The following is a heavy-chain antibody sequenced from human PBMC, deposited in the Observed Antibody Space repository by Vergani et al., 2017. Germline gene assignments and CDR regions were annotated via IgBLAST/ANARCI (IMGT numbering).Heavy chain of an antibody. CDR2: IYYSGST. V-gene: IGHV4-59*01. D-gene: IGHD2/OR15-2a*01. CDR3: ARVSYYYYMDV. Sequence: QVQLQESCPGLVKPSETLSLTCTVSGGYISRYYWSWIRQPPGKGLEWIGYIYYSGSTNYNPSLKSRVTISVDTSKNQFSLKLSSVTAADTAVYYFARVSYYYYMDVWGKGTTVTVSS. J-gene: IGHJ6*03. CDR1: GGYISRYY.